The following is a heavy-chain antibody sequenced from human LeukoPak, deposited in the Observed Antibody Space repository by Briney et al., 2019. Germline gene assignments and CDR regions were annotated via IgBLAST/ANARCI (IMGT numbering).Heavy chain of an antibody. D-gene: IGHD6-13*01. Sequence: PGGSLRLSCEASEFSVSTNYMSWVRQAPGKGLEWFSVIYVGGSTYYADSVKGRFTISRDTSKNTLYLQMNSLRAGDTAVYYCARGKARREGYYFDYWGQGTLVTVSS. J-gene: IGHJ4*02. V-gene: IGHV3-53*01. CDR3: ARGKARREGYYFDY. CDR1: EFSVSTNY. CDR2: IYVGGST.